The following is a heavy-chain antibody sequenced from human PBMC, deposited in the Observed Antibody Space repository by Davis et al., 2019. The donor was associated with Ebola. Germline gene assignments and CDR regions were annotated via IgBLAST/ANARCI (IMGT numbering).Heavy chain of an antibody. Sequence: MPSETLSLTCTASGDSIRSSPYYWGWIRQPPGKELEWIGSIFSSGRTYYNPSLKSRLPISVATSNNQFSLELRSVTAADTAVYYCARHFGSTLEAFPPYYFDYWGQGKLVTVSS. D-gene: IGHD3-3*01. CDR1: GDSIRSSPYY. CDR3: ARHFGSTLEAFPPYYFDY. V-gene: IGHV4-39*01. J-gene: IGHJ4*02. CDR2: IFSSGRT.